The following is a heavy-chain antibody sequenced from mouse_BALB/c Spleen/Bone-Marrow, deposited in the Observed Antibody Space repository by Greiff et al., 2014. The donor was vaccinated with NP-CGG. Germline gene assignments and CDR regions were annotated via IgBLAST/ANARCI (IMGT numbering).Heavy chain of an antibody. CDR1: GYTSTSYW. D-gene: IGHD2-14*01. Sequence: QVQLQQPGAELARPGASVKLSCKASGYTSTSYWMQWVKQRPGQGLEWIGAIYPGDGDARYTQKFKGKATLTADKSSSTAYMQLSSLASEDSAVYYCARDYRYYAMDYWGQGTSVTVSS. CDR3: ARDYRYYAMDY. J-gene: IGHJ4*01. CDR2: IYPGDGDA. V-gene: IGHV1-87*01.